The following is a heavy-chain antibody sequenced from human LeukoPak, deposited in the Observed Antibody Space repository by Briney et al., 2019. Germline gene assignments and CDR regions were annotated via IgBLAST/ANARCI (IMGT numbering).Heavy chain of an antibody. V-gene: IGHV3-23*01. CDR1: GFTFTNYA. Sequence: GGSLRLSCAASGFTFTNYAMSWVRQAPGKGLEWVSAITGSGGSTYYADSVKGRFTISRDNSKNTLYLQMNSLRDKDTAIYYCASRYCSGGSCYNRYYFDYWGQGTLVTVSS. D-gene: IGHD2-15*01. CDR2: ITGSGGST. CDR3: ASRYCSGGSCYNRYYFDY. J-gene: IGHJ4*02.